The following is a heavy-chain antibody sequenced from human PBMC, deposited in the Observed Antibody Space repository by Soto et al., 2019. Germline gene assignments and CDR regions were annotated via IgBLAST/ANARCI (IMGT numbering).Heavy chain of an antibody. CDR3: ARYKLMRNKDGSGSTDAFDI. Sequence: EVQLVESGGGLVQPGGSLRLSCAASGFTVSSDYMSWVRQAPGKGLEWVSVIYSGGSTYYADSVKGRFTISRDNSKNTLYLQMNSLRAEDTAVYYCARYKLMRNKDGSGSTDAFDIWGQGTMVTVSS. D-gene: IGHD3-10*01. V-gene: IGHV3-66*01. CDR2: IYSGGST. J-gene: IGHJ3*02. CDR1: GFTVSSDY.